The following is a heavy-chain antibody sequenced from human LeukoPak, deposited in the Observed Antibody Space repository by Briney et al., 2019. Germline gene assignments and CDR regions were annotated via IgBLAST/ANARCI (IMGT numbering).Heavy chain of an antibody. Sequence: GSLRLSCAASGFTVNNNYMSWVRQAPGKGLEWVSVIYSDGGTFYSDSVKGRFTISRDYSKNTLYLQMNSLRADDTAVYYCARDSSGPAFWGQGTLVTVSS. D-gene: IGHD6-19*01. CDR1: GFTVNNNY. CDR3: ARDSSGPAF. CDR2: IYSDGGT. V-gene: IGHV3-53*01. J-gene: IGHJ4*02.